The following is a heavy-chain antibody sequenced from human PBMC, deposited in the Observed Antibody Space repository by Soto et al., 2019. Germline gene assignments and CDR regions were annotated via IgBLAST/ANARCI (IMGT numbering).Heavy chain of an antibody. Sequence: QVQLQESGPGLVKPSQTLSLTCTVSGGSISSGDYYWSWIRQPPGKGLEWIGYIYYSGSTYYNPSLKSRVTISVDTSKNQFSLKLSSVTAADTAVYYCARGPPPTPGYYYYYGMDVWGQGTTVTVSS. CDR2: IYYSGST. J-gene: IGHJ6*02. CDR3: ARGPPPTPGYYYYYGMDV. CDR1: GGSISSGDYY. V-gene: IGHV4-30-4*01.